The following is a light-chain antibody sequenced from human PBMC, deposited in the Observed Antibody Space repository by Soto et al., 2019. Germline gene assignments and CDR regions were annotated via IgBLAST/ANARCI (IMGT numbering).Light chain of an antibody. CDR2: DNI. V-gene: IGLV1-51*01. CDR1: TSNIGYNY. CDR3: GTWDSSLSGGV. J-gene: IGLJ3*02. Sequence: QSVLTQPPSVSAAPGEKVTISCSGGTSNIGYNYVSWYQQVPGTAPKLLIYDNIKRPSGIPPRFSGSKSGTSATLDITGLQTGDEADYYCGTWDSSLSGGVFGGGTKVTVL.